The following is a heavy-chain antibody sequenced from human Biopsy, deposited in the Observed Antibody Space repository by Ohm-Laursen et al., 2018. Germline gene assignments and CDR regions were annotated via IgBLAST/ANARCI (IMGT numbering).Heavy chain of an antibody. CDR3: AKDLGQVTAAIGY. D-gene: IGHD2-21*02. Sequence: SSVKVSCKASGGSFSDYGLSWVRQAPGRGLEWMGRVIPISNTANYAQNFQDRLTITADRSTDTAYMELNSLRAEDTALYYCAKDLGQVTAAIGYWGQGTLVTVSS. V-gene: IGHV1-69*06. CDR1: GGSFSDYG. J-gene: IGHJ4*02. CDR2: VIPISNTA.